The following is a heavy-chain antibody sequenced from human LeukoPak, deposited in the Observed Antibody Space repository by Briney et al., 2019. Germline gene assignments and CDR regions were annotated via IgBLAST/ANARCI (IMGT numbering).Heavy chain of an antibody. CDR2: IYPGDSDT. V-gene: IGHV5-51*01. Sequence: GESLKISCKGSGYSFTNYWIGWVRQMPGKGLGWMGIIYPGDSDTRYSPSFQGQVTISADKSISTAYLQWSSLKASDTAMYYCARQGALAMYAFDIWGQGTMVTVSS. D-gene: IGHD3-3*02. J-gene: IGHJ3*02. CDR3: ARQGALAMYAFDI. CDR1: GYSFTNYW.